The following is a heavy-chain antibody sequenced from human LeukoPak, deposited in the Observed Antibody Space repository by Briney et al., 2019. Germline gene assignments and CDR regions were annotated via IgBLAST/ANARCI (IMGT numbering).Heavy chain of an antibody. CDR1: GFTFSSYG. CDR3: AKDRWGGSGSYSHFDY. Sequence: PGGSLRLSCAASGFTFSSYGMHWVRQAPGKGLEWVAFIRYDGSNKYYADSVNGRFTISRDNSKNTLYLQMNSLRAEDTAVYYCAKDRWGGSGSYSHFDYWGQGTLVTVSS. J-gene: IGHJ4*02. V-gene: IGHV3-30*02. D-gene: IGHD3-10*01. CDR2: IRYDGSNK.